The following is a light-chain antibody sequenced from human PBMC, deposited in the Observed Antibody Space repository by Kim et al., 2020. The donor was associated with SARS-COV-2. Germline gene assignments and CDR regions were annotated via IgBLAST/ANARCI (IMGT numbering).Light chain of an antibody. J-gene: IGKJ1*01. V-gene: IGKV3-20*01. Sequence: SPGESAALSCRASQSVTSNYLAWYQRKPGQAPRLLIYGASSRATGVPDRFSGSGSGTDFTLTISRLEPEDFVVYYCQQYGSSPPTFGQGTKVDIK. CDR1: QSVTSNY. CDR3: QQYGSSPPT. CDR2: GAS.